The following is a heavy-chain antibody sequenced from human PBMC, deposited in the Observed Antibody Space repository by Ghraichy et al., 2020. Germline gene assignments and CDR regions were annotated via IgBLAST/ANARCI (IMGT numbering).Heavy chain of an antibody. V-gene: IGHV4-30-4*01. CDR1: GASISSGDYY. D-gene: IGHD2-8*01. CDR3: ARVNDRDCSNGVCRGLFDP. Sequence: SETLSLTCTVSGASISSGDYYWTWIRQPPGKGLEWIGNIYYSGSTYYNPSLKTRITVSVDTSKNQVSLQLSSVTAADTAVYYCARVNDRDCSNGVCRGLFDPWGQGTLVTVSS. J-gene: IGHJ5*02. CDR2: IYYSGST.